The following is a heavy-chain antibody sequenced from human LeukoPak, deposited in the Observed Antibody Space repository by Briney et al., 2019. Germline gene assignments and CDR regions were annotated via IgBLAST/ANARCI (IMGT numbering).Heavy chain of an antibody. Sequence: SETLSLTCAVYGGSLSGYYWSWIRQPPGKGLEWIGEINHSGSTNYNPSLKSRVTISVDTSKNQFSLKLTSVTAADTAVYYCARHGNGAFDIWGQGTMVTVSS. CDR3: ARHGNGAFDI. V-gene: IGHV4-34*01. CDR2: INHSGST. J-gene: IGHJ3*02. D-gene: IGHD1-1*01. CDR1: GGSLSGYY.